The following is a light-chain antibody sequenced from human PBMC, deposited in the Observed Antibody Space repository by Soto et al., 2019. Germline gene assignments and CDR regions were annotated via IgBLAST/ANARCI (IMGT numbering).Light chain of an antibody. CDR2: SAS. CDR3: QQSFSTPYT. J-gene: IGKJ2*01. CDR1: QTINKN. Sequence: DIPMTQSPSSLSASVGDRVTITCRASQTINKNLNWYQQKPGQAPNLLIYSASDFQSGVPSRFSGSGSGTEFTLTISGLQPEEFATYYCQQSFSTPYTFGQGTELEI. V-gene: IGKV1-39*01.